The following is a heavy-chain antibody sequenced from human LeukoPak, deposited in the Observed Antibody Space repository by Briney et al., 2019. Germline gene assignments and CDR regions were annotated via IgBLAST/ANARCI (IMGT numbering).Heavy chain of an antibody. D-gene: IGHD3-16*02. CDR3: AREYDYVWGSYRPLHY. J-gene: IGHJ4*02. V-gene: IGHV1-69*01. Sequence: ASVKVSCKASGGTFSSYAISWVRQAPGQGLEWMGGIIPIFGTANYAQKFQGRVTITADESTSTAYMELSSLRSEDTAVYYCAREYDYVWGSYRPLHYWGQGTLVTVSS. CDR1: GGTFSSYA. CDR2: IIPIFGTA.